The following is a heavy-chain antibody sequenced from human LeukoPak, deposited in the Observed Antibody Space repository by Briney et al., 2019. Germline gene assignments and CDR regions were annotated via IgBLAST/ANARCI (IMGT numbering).Heavy chain of an antibody. CDR3: ARDNRRQQWLVLWFDP. D-gene: IGHD6-19*01. Sequence: GASVKVSCKASGGTFSSYAISWVRQAPGQGLEWMGRIIPILGIANYAQKFQGRVTITADKSTSTAYMELSSLRSEDTAVYYCARDNRRQQWLVLWFDPWGQGTLVTVSS. CDR2: IIPILGIA. J-gene: IGHJ5*02. V-gene: IGHV1-69*04. CDR1: GGTFSSYA.